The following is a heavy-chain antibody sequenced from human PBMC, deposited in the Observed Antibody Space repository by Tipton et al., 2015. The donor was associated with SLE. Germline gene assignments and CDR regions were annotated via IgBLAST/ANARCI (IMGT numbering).Heavy chain of an antibody. Sequence: TLSLTCTVSGVSISDYYWSWIRQPPGKGLEWIGYIYYSGSAKYSPSLKSRVTMSTDTSKNQFSLRLTSVTAADTAVYYCARLGYSDFWSGSPSRLHNRPFDIWGQGTMVTISS. V-gene: IGHV4-59*12. CDR1: GVSISDYY. CDR3: ARLGYSDFWSGSPSRLHNRPFDI. CDR2: IYYSGSA. J-gene: IGHJ3*02. D-gene: IGHD3-3*01.